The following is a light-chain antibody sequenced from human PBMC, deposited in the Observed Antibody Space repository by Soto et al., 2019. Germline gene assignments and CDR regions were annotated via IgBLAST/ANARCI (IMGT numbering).Light chain of an antibody. CDR2: GAS. Sequence: EIVMTQSPATLSVSPGERATLSCRASQSVRSTLAWYQQKPGQAPRLLIYGASTRATGIPARFSGSGSGTEFTLTISSLQSEDFAVYYCQQYNDWPRTLGQGTKLEIK. J-gene: IGKJ2*01. CDR1: QSVRST. V-gene: IGKV3-15*01. CDR3: QQYNDWPRT.